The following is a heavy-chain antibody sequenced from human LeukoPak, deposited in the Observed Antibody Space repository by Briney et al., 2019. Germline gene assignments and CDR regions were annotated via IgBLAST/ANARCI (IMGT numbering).Heavy chain of an antibody. CDR2: ISWNSGSI. J-gene: IGHJ3*02. CDR3: AKDSGYSSWGAFDI. V-gene: IGHV3-9*03. CDR1: GFTFDDYA. D-gene: IGHD6-13*01. Sequence: PGGSLRLSCAASGFTFDDYAMHWVRQAPGKGLEWVSGISWNSGSIGYADSVKGRFTISRDNAKNSLYLQMNSLRAEDVALYYCAKDSGYSSWGAFDIWGQGTMVTVSS.